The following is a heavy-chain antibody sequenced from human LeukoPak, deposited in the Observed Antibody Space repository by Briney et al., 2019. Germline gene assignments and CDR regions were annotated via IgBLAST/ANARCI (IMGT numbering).Heavy chain of an antibody. CDR3: ARATYDSSGYRRYFDN. J-gene: IGHJ4*02. D-gene: IGHD3-22*01. V-gene: IGHV4-39*07. CDR2: IYYSGST. Sequence: SETLSLTCTVSGGSITSNSYYWGWIRQPPGNGLEWIGSIYYSGSTYYNPSLKSRVTISVDTSKNQVSLKLSSVTAADTAVYYCARATYDSSGYRRYFDNWGQGTLVTVSS. CDR1: GGSITSNSYY.